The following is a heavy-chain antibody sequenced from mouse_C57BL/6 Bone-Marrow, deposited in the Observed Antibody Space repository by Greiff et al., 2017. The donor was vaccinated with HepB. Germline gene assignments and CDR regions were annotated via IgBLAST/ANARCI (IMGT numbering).Heavy chain of an antibody. Sequence: QVQLKESGPELVKPGASVKISCKASGYAFRSSWMNWVKQRPGKGLEWIGRIYPGDGDTNYNGKFKGKATLTADKSSSTSYMQLSSLTSEDSAVYFCARVLGITTVDYYAMDYWGQGTSVTVSS. J-gene: IGHJ4*01. D-gene: IGHD1-1*01. V-gene: IGHV1-82*01. CDR2: IYPGDGDT. CDR3: ARVLGITTVDYYAMDY. CDR1: GYAFRSSW.